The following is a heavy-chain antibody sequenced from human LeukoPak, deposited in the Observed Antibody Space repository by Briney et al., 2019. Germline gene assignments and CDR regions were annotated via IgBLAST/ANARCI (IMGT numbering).Heavy chain of an antibody. J-gene: IGHJ4*02. CDR3: AKSDHLVGARPFDY. V-gene: IGHV3-23*01. CDR1: GFTFSSYA. D-gene: IGHD1-26*01. Sequence: GGSLRLSCAASGFTFSSYAMSWFRQAPGKGLEWVSAISGSGGSTYYADSVKGRFTISRDNSKNTPHLQLNSLRAEDTAVYYCAKSDHLVGARPFDYWGQGTLVTVSS. CDR2: ISGSGGST.